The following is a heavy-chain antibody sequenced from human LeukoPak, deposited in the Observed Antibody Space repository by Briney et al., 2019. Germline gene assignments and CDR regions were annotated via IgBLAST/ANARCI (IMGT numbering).Heavy chain of an antibody. D-gene: IGHD2-2*01. CDR1: GYTFTGYY. CDR2: INPNSGGT. Sequence: ASVKVSCKASGYTFTGYYMHWVRPAPGQGLEWMGWINPNSGGTNYAQKFQGRVTMTRDTSISTAYMELSRLRSDDTAVYYCARAIGYCSSTSCSPIGYYYYGMDVWGQGTTVTVSS. V-gene: IGHV1-2*02. J-gene: IGHJ6*02. CDR3: ARAIGYCSSTSCSPIGYYYYGMDV.